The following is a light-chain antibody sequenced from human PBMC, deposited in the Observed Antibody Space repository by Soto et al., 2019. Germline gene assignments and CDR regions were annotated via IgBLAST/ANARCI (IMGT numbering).Light chain of an antibody. Sequence: DIQMTQSPSTLSASVGDRVTITCRASQSISSWLAWYQQKPGKAPKLLIYKASSLESEVPSRFSGSGSGTAFTLTISSLQPDDFATYYCQQYNSYPITFGQGTRLEIK. CDR1: QSISSW. CDR2: KAS. V-gene: IGKV1-5*03. CDR3: QQYNSYPIT. J-gene: IGKJ5*01.